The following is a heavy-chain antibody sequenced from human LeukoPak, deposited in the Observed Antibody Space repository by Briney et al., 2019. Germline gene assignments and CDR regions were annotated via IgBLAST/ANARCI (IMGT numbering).Heavy chain of an antibody. D-gene: IGHD5-24*01. V-gene: IGHV3-30*03. J-gene: IGHJ4*02. Sequence: GGSLRLSCAASGFTFSSCGMHWDRQAPGKGLEWVTVISYDVKRQYYADSVKGRFTISRDNAKNTLYLQMSSLRAEDTAVYFCVRDGDDFNFDYWGQGSLVTVSS. CDR3: VRDGDDFNFDY. CDR2: ISYDVKRQ. CDR1: GFTFSSCG.